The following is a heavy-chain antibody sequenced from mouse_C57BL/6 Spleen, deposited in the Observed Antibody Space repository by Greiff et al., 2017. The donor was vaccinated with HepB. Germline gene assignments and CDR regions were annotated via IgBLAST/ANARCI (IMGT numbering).Heavy chain of an antibody. CDR3: TGYVGYFDV. Sequence: EVKLMESGGGLVQPGGSMKLSCVASGFTFSNYWMNWVRQSPEKGLEWVAQIRLKSDNYATHYAESVKGRFTISRDDSKSSVYLQMNNLRAEDTGIYYCTGYVGYFDVWGTGTTVTVSS. CDR1: GFTFSNYW. CDR2: IRLKSDNYAT. V-gene: IGHV6-3*01. D-gene: IGHD1-1*01. J-gene: IGHJ1*03.